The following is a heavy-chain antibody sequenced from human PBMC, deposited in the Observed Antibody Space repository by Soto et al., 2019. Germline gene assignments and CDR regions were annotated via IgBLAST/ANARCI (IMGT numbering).Heavy chain of an antibody. CDR3: ARIDTTVPRTHWYNWFDP. CDR1: GGSISSSSYY. D-gene: IGHD4-17*01. Sequence: PSATLSLTYTVSGGSISSSSYYWGWIRQPPGKGLEWIGSIYYSGSTYYNPSLKSRVTISVDTSKNQFSLKLSSVTAADTAVYYCARIDTTVPRTHWYNWFDPWGQGTLVTVSP. V-gene: IGHV4-39*01. J-gene: IGHJ5*02. CDR2: IYYSGST.